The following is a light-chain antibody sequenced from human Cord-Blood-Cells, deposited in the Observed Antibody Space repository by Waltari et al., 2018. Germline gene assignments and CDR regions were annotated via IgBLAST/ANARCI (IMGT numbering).Light chain of an antibody. CDR1: QSISSW. J-gene: IGKJ1*01. CDR2: KAS. V-gene: IGKV1-5*03. Sequence: DIQMTQSPSTLSASVGVRVTITCRASQSISSWLAWYQQKPGKAPKLLIYKASSLESGVPSRFSGSGSGTEFTLTISSLQPDDFTTYYSQQYNSYSQWTFGQGTKVEIK. CDR3: QQYNSYSQWT.